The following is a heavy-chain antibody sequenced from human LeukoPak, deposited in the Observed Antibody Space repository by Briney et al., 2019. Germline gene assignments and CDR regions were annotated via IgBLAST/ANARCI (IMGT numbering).Heavy chain of an antibody. CDR1: GFTFSSYW. J-gene: IGHJ4*02. CDR2: INTDGSST. Sequence: PGGSLRLSCAASGFTFSSYWMHWVRQAPGKGLVWVSRINTDGSSTSYADSVKGRFTISRDNAKNTLYLQMNSLRAEDTAVCYCARAEHLDYYDSSGYPDYWGQGTLVTVSS. D-gene: IGHD3-22*01. CDR3: ARAEHLDYYDSSGYPDY. V-gene: IGHV3-74*01.